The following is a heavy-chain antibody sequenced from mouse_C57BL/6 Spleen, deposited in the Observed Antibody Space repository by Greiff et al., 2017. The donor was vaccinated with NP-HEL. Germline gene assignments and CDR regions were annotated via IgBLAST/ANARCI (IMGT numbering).Heavy chain of an antibody. CDR3: ARSRYGYDEGFDY. Sequence: VQLQQSGAELVKPGASVKMSCKASGYTFTSYWITWVKQRPGQGLEWIGDIYPGSGSTNYNEKFKSKATLTVDTSSSTAYMQLSSLTSEDSAVYYCARSRYGYDEGFDYWGQGTTLTVSS. J-gene: IGHJ2*01. CDR2: IYPGSGST. D-gene: IGHD2-2*01. V-gene: IGHV1-55*01. CDR1: GYTFTSYW.